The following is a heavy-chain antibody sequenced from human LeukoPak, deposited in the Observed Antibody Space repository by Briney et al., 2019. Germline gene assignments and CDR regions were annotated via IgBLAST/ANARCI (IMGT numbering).Heavy chain of an antibody. D-gene: IGHD1-1*01. Sequence: PGGSLRLSCAASGFTFSSYAMHWVRQAPGKGLEWVAVISYDESNKYYADSVKGRFTISRDNSKNTLYLQMNSLRAEDTAVYYCAGKSDYYGMDVWGQGTTVTVSS. CDR2: ISYDESNK. CDR1: GFTFSSYA. CDR3: AGKSDYYGMDV. V-gene: IGHV3-30-3*01. J-gene: IGHJ6*02.